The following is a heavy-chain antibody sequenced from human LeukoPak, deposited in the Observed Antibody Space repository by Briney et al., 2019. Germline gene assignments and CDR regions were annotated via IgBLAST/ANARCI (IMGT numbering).Heavy chain of an antibody. D-gene: IGHD6-25*01. J-gene: IGHJ4*02. CDR3: ASFLSARTIDY. Sequence: GGSLRLSCAASGFNFSSYGMHWVRQAPGKVLGWVAFIRDDGSNKYYADSVKARFNISRDNSTTTLYLQMNSLRAEDTAVYYCASFLSARTIDYWGQGTLVTVSS. V-gene: IGHV3-30*02. CDR1: GFNFSSYG. CDR2: IRDDGSNK.